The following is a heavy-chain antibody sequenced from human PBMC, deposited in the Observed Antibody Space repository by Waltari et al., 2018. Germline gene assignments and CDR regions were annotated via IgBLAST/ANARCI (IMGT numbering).Heavy chain of an antibody. CDR1: GGSISSYY. D-gene: IGHD6-19*01. V-gene: IGHV4-59*01. CDR3: ARWGSGWAFDY. J-gene: IGHJ4*02. Sequence: QLQLQESGPGLVKPSETLSLTCTVSGGSISSYYWSWIRQPPGKGLEWIGYIYYSGRYNYNSSRTSRGTISVDTSKNQFFLKLCSVTAAYTAVYYCARWGSGWAFDYWGQGTLVTVSS. CDR2: IYYSGRY.